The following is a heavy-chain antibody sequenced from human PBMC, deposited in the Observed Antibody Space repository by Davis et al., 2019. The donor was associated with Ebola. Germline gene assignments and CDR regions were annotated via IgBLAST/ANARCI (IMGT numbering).Heavy chain of an antibody. D-gene: IGHD1-26*01. J-gene: IGHJ3*02. V-gene: IGHV3-53*01. CDR2: ISHTGTT. CDR1: GFTVSTNS. Sequence: GESLKISCAASGFTVSTNSMSWVRQAPGKGLEWVSTISHTGTTYYSDSVKGRFTVPRDNSKNTLYLQMNSLRAEDTAMYFCARRIGGVGSTGPTFDIWGQGTVVTVSS. CDR3: ARRIGGVGSTGPTFDI.